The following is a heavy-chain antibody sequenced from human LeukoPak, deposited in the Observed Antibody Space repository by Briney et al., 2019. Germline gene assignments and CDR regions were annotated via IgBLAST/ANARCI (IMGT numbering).Heavy chain of an antibody. CDR3: ARAPSYCSGGSCYFSSPAYYFDY. J-gene: IGHJ4*02. V-gene: IGHV1-2*02. D-gene: IGHD2-15*01. CDR1: GYTFTGYY. CDR2: INPNSGGT. Sequence: ASVKVSCKASGYTFTGYYMHWVRQAPGQGLEWMGWINPNSGGTNYAQKFQGRVTMTRDTSISTAYMELSRLRSDDTAVYYCARAPSYCSGGSCYFSSPAYYFDYWGQGTLVTVSS.